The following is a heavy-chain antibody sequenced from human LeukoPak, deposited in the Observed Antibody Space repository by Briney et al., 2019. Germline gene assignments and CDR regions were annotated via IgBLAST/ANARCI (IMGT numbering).Heavy chain of an antibody. CDR2: IWPDESKK. Sequence: PGRSLRFSCAAYGFSIRSYGFQWVRQAPGKGLEWVAAIWPDESKKNYADSVKGRFTISRDNSKNTLYLQMNSLSGEATAVYYCTRGYHYYMDAWGQGTTVTFSS. J-gene: IGHJ6*02. CDR3: TRGYHYYMDA. V-gene: IGHV3-33*01. CDR1: GFSIRSYG.